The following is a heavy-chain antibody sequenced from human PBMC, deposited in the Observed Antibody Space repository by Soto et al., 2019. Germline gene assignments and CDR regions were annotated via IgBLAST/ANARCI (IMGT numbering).Heavy chain of an antibody. V-gene: IGHV4-31*03. CDR3: ARSVAAADFDY. CDR1: GGSITSGGYY. D-gene: IGHD6-13*01. J-gene: IGHJ4*02. Sequence: QVQLQESGPGLVKPSQTLSLTCTVSGGSITSGGYYWSWIRQHPGKGLEWIGYIYYSGSTYYNPSLKSRVTISVDTSKNQFSLKLSSETAADTAAYYCARSVAAADFDYCGQGTLVTVSS. CDR2: IYYSGST.